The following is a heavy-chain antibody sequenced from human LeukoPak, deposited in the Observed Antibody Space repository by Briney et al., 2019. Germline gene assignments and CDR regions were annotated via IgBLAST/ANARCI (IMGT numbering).Heavy chain of an antibody. Sequence: GGSVPHPCAASGFIFSSTIMNWARQAPGKGLEWVSSISSTSTYMYYADSVKGRFIISRDNALRSSYLQMHSLRGEDTAVYSCERDWDDDYASTSSSYPRGNLWGRGTLVTVSS. CDR2: ISSTSTYM. V-gene: IGHV3-21*01. J-gene: IGHJ4*02. D-gene: IGHD3-22*01. CDR1: GFIFSSTI. CDR3: ERDWDDDYASTSSSYPRGNL.